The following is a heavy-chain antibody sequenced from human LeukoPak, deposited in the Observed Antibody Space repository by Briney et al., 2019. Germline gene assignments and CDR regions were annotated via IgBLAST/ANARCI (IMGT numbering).Heavy chain of an antibody. CDR1: GYTFTGYY. CDR2: INPNSGGT. Sequence: ASVKVSCKASGYTFTGYYMHWVRQATGQGLEWMGWINPNSGGTNYAQKFQGRVTMTRDTSISTAYMELSRLRSDDTAVYYCAKRGYCSSTSCPPAHFDYWGQGTLVTVSS. J-gene: IGHJ4*02. CDR3: AKRGYCSSTSCPPAHFDY. V-gene: IGHV1-2*02. D-gene: IGHD2-2*01.